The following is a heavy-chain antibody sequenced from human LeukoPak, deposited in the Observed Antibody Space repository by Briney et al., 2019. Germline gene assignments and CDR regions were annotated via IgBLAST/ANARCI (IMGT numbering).Heavy chain of an antibody. J-gene: IGHJ4*02. CDR2: IYHSGST. Sequence: SSETLSLTCAVSGGSISSSNWWSWVRQPPGKGLEWIGEIYHSGSTNYNPSLKSRVTISVDKSKNQFSLKLSSVTAADTAVYYCARAPSSPGTLDYWGQGTLVTVSS. V-gene: IGHV4-4*02. CDR3: ARAPSSPGTLDY. D-gene: IGHD1-1*01. CDR1: GGSISSSNW.